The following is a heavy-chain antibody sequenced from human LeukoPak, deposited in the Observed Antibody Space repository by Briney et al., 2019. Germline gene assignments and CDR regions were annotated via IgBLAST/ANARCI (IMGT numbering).Heavy chain of an antibody. CDR3: VRVLRYCSGGSCYSGRLDY. D-gene: IGHD2-15*01. CDR2: ISSSAGNT. CDR1: GFTFNNYA. V-gene: IGHV3-23*01. J-gene: IGHJ4*02. Sequence: PGGSLRLSCAASGFTFNNYAMSWVRQAPGKGLEWVSIISSSAGNTYNADTVRGRFTISRDNSKNTLYLQMNSLRVEDTALYYCVRVLRYCSGGSCYSGRLDYWGQGTLVTVSS.